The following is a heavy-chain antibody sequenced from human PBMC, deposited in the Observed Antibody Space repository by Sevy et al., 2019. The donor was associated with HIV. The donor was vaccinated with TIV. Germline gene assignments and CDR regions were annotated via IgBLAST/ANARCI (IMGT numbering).Heavy chain of an antibody. V-gene: IGHV1-69*13. D-gene: IGHD5-18*01. CDR3: ARGITSMFGGGYYFDY. CDR2: IISICGTA. J-gene: IGHJ4*02. Sequence: ASVKVSCKASGGTFSSYAISWVRQAPGQWFEWMGGIISICGTANYAQKFQGRVTITADESTSITYMELSSLRSEDTAVYFCARGITSMFGGGYYFDYWGQGTLVTVSS. CDR1: GGTFSSYA.